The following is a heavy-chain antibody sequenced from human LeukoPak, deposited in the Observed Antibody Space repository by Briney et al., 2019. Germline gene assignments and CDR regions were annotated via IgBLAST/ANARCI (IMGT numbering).Heavy chain of an antibody. V-gene: IGHV3-7*03. CDR1: GFTFSGSW. CDR3: ARASWISTADAVC. J-gene: IGHJ4*02. Sequence: GGSLRLSCAASGFTFSGSWMSWVRQAPGKGLEWVANVKDDGSKDYYVDSVKGRFTLSRDDSRNTVYLQLNNLRVEDTAIYYCARASWISTADAVCWGQGTQVTVSS. CDR2: VKDDGSKD. D-gene: IGHD2-2*03.